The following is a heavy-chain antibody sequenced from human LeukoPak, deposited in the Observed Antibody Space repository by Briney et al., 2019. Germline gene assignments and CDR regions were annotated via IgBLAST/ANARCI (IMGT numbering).Heavy chain of an antibody. J-gene: IGHJ5*02. CDR3: ARHYGP. CDR2: ISSSGNT. V-gene: IGHV4-39*01. Sequence: SETLSLTCIVSGGSTSGGNYYWGWIRRPPGKGLEWIGGISSSGNTYYNPSLKSRITISIDTSKNHFSLKLSSVTAADTAVYYCARHYGPWGQGTLVTVSS. D-gene: IGHD3-16*01. CDR1: GGSTSGGNYY.